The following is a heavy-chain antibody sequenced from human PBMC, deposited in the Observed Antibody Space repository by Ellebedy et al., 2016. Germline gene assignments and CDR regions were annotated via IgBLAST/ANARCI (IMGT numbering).Heavy chain of an antibody. V-gene: IGHV3-23*05. CDR2: INNNNNP. CDR3: ATHFNGWYGAFDF. CDR1: GFSSSRYA. Sequence: GESLKISCAASGFSSSRYAMSWVRQAPGQGLEWVASINNNNNPYYGDSVRGRFTISRNSSENTLYLQMNSLRADDAAVYYCATHFNGWYGAFDFWGRGALVTVSS. J-gene: IGHJ4*02. D-gene: IGHD6-19*01.